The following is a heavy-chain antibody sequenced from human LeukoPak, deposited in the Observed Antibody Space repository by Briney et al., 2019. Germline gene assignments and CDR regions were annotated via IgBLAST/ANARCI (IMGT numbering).Heavy chain of an antibody. D-gene: IGHD3-10*01. CDR2: INPSGGST. J-gene: IGHJ5*02. V-gene: IGHV1-46*01. CDR1: GYTFTSYY. Sequence: AASVKVSCKASGYTFTSYYMHWVRQAPGQGLEWMGIINPSGGSTSYAQKFQGRVTMTRDTSTSTVYMELSSLRSEDTAVYYCAREVTMVRGDYNWFDPWGQGTLVTVSS. CDR3: AREVTMVRGDYNWFDP.